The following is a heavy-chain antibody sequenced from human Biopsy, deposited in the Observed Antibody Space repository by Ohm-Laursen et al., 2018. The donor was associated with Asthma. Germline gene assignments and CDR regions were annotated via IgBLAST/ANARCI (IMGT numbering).Heavy chain of an antibody. D-gene: IGHD3-3*01. CDR2: ISGSGGST. Sequence: SLRLSCAASGFTFSSYAMSWVRQAPGKGLEWVSAISGSGGSTYYADSVNGRFTISSDNSKNTLYLQMNSLRAEDTAVYYCASQSSGPDFWSGYYYFDYWGQGTLVTVSS. J-gene: IGHJ4*02. CDR3: ASQSSGPDFWSGYYYFDY. V-gene: IGHV3-23*01. CDR1: GFTFSSYA.